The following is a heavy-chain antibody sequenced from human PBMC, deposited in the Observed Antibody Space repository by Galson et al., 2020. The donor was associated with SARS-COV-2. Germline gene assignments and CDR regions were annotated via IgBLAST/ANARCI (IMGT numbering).Heavy chain of an antibody. CDR3: ARVEAVAGRYYYGMDV. J-gene: IGHJ6*02. CDR2: INPNSRGT. D-gene: IGHD6-19*01. Sequence: GESLKISCKASGYTFTGYYMHWVRQAPGQGLEWMGWINPNSRGTNYAQKFQGRVTMTRDTSISTAYMELSRVRSDDTAVYYCARVEAVAGRYYYGMDVWGQGTTVTVSS. V-gene: IGHV1-2*02. CDR1: GYTFTGYY.